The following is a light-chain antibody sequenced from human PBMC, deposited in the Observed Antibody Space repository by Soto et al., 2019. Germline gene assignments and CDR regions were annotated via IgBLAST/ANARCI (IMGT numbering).Light chain of an antibody. Sequence: EIVLTQSPGTLSLSPGDRATLSCRASENIRGNYLAWYQQKRGQAPRLLIYGASNRATGIPDRFSGSVSGTDFSLTISRLELEDFALYYCHKYGDTHPLDTLGLGTKVDMK. J-gene: IGKJ3*01. CDR1: ENIRGNY. V-gene: IGKV3-20*01. CDR2: GAS. CDR3: HKYGDTHPLDT.